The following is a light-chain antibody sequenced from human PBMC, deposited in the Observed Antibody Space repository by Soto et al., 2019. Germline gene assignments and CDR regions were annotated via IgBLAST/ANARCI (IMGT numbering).Light chain of an antibody. V-gene: IGLV2-23*01. CDR3: GSYVGSNTLV. CDR2: EDT. CDR1: SSDVGIYNL. J-gene: IGLJ2*01. Sequence: QSALTQPASVSGSPGQSITISCTGTSSDVGIYNLVSWYQHHPGKAPKLIISEDTKRPSGVSNRFSGSKSGNTASLTISGFQAEDEADYHCGSYVGSNTLVFGGGTKLTVL.